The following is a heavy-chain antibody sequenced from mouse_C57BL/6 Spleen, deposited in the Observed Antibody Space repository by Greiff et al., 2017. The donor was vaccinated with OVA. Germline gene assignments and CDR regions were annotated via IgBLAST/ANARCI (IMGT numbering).Heavy chain of an antibody. V-gene: IGHV1-55*01. D-gene: IGHD2-3*01. CDR1: GYTFTSYW. CDR2: SYPGSGST. CDR3: ARGGYYEEGAMDY. J-gene: IGHJ4*01. Sequence: QVQLQQPGAELVKPGASVKMSCKASGYTFTSYWITWVKQRPGQGLEWIGDSYPGSGSTNYNEKFKSKATLTVDTSSSTAYMQLSSLTSEDSAVYYCARGGYYEEGAMDYWGQGTSVTVSS.